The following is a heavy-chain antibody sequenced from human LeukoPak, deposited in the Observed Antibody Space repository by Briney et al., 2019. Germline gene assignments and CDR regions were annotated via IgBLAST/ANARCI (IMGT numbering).Heavy chain of an antibody. V-gene: IGHV3-21*05. Sequence: PGGSLRLSCAASGFTFSSYSMNWVRQAPGKGLEWVSYISSSSSYIYYADSVKGRFTISRDNARNSLYLQMNNLRAEDTAVYYCAKTQSYSNYEGYWGQGTLVTVSS. CDR3: AKTQSYSNYEGY. D-gene: IGHD4-11*01. J-gene: IGHJ4*02. CDR2: ISSSSSYI. CDR1: GFTFSSYS.